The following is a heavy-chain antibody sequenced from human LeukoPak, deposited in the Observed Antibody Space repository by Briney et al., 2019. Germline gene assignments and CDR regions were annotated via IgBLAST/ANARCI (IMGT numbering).Heavy chain of an antibody. V-gene: IGHV3-30-3*01. CDR3: ARDLPSP. J-gene: IGHJ5*02. CDR2: ISYDGSNK. CDR1: GFTFSSYA. Sequence: GRSLRLSCAASGFTFSSYAMHWVRQAPGKGLEWVAVISYDGSNKYYADSVKGRFTISRDNSKNTLYLQMNSLRAEDTAVYYCARDLPSPWGQGTLVTVSS.